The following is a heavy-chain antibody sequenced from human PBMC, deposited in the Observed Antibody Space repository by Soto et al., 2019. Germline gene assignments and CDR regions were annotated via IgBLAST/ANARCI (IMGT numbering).Heavy chain of an antibody. CDR2: IYHGGTT. Sequence: SETLSLTCTVSGYAIISGSYWALIRHAPGKGPEWIASIYHGGTTFYNPSLKSRITISVDTSNNQFSLKLTSVTAADTAVYYCARVHVMVVAGSTFDYWGHGTLVTVSS. J-gene: IGHJ4*01. D-gene: IGHD6-19*01. CDR3: ARVHVMVVAGSTFDY. V-gene: IGHV4-38-2*02. CDR1: GYAIISGSY.